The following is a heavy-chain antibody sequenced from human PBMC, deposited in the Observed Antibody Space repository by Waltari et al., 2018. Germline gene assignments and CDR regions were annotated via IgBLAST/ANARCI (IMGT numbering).Heavy chain of an antibody. CDR1: GFTFSSYA. CDR3: AKDRGGSYYGFDY. Sequence: EVQLLESGGGLVQPGGSLRLSCAASGFTFSSYAMSWVRQAPGKGLEGVSVIYSGGSTYYADSVKGRFTISRDNSKNTLYLQMNSLRAEDTALYYCAKDRGGSYYGFDYWGQGTLVTVSS. V-gene: IGHV3-23*03. D-gene: IGHD1-26*01. CDR2: IYSGGST. J-gene: IGHJ4*02.